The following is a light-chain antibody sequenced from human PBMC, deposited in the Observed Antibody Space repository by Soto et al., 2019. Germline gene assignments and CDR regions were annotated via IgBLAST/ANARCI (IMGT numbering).Light chain of an antibody. V-gene: IGKV1-27*01. Sequence: DIQMTQSPSSLSASVGDGVTITCRASQGISNYLAWYQQKPGKVPKLLIYSASTLQSGVPSRFSGGGSGTDFTLTISSLQPEDVAPYYCQNYYSAPRSFGPGTKVDIK. CDR1: QGISNY. J-gene: IGKJ3*01. CDR2: SAS. CDR3: QNYYSAPRS.